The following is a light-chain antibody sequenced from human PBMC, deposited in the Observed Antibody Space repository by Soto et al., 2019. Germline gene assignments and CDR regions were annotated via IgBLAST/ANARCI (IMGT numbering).Light chain of an antibody. CDR3: HQYNNWPPWT. V-gene: IGKV1-9*01. CDR2: AAS. CDR1: QGISSY. Sequence: IQLTQSPSSLSASLGDRVTITCRASQGISSYLAWYQQKPGKAPKLLIYAASTLQSGVPSRFSGSGSGTDFTLTISSLQSEDFAVYYCHQYNNWPPWTFGPGTKVDIK. J-gene: IGKJ1*01.